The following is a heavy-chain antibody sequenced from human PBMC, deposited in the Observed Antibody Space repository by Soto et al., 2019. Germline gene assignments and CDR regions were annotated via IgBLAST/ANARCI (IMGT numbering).Heavy chain of an antibody. V-gene: IGHV3-23*01. CDR3: AKGGWGNYFDY. D-gene: IGHD3-16*01. Sequence: EVQLLESGGGLVQPGGSLRLSCAASGFTFSRNAMSWVRRAPGKGLEWVSLISSGGDTTYYADSVKGRFTISRDNSKNTLYLQMNSPRADDTAIYYCAKGGWGNYFDYWGQGILVTVSS. CDR1: GFTFSRNA. J-gene: IGHJ4*02. CDR2: ISSGGDTT.